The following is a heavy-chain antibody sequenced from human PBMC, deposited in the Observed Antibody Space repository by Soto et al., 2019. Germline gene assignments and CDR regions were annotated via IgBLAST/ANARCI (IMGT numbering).Heavy chain of an antibody. D-gene: IGHD6-13*01. J-gene: IGHJ6*02. Sequence: GGSLRLSCSASGFTLSSYAMHWVRQAPGKGLEYVSAISSNGGSTYYADSVKGRFTISRDNSKNTLYLQMSSLRAEDTAVYYCVKDQEYSSSWYVNYYYYGMDVWGQGTTVTVSS. CDR1: GFTLSSYA. V-gene: IGHV3-64D*06. CDR3: VKDQEYSSSWYVNYYYYGMDV. CDR2: ISSNGGST.